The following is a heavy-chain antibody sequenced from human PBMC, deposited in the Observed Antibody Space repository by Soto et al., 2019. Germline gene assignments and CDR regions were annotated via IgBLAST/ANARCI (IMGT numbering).Heavy chain of an antibody. CDR3: ARSYGVPGTEYFDY. Sequence: PGGSLSLSCAASGFTFSDYYMSWIRQAPGKGLEWVSYISSSSSYTNYADSVKGRFTISRDNAKNSLYLQMNSLRAEDTAVYYCARSYGVPGTEYFDYWGQGTLVTVSS. V-gene: IGHV3-11*06. D-gene: IGHD3-10*01. J-gene: IGHJ4*02. CDR2: ISSSSSYT. CDR1: GFTFSDYY.